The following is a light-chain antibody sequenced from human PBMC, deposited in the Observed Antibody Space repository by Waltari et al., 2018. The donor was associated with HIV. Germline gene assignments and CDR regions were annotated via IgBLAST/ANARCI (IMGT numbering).Light chain of an antibody. CDR1: SNDVGGYNP. V-gene: IGLV2-14*03. CDR3: ASYRYSTKSYV. CDR2: DVT. J-gene: IGLJ1*01. Sequence: SALTPPASVSGSPGQSIPISCLGTSNDVGGYNPVSWYQRPPAKPPKLLIYDVTNRPSGVSNRFSGSKSGNTASLAISGLQAEDEADYYCASYRYSTKSYVFGTGTTVTVL.